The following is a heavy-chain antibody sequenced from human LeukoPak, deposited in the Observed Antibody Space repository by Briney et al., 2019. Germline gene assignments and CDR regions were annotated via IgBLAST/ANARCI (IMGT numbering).Heavy chain of an antibody. CDR3: ARGGVVVPAAMPPRYYYYYMDV. J-gene: IGHJ6*03. V-gene: IGHV4-59*01. D-gene: IGHD2-2*01. CDR2: IYYSGST. CDR1: GGSFSGYY. Sequence: PSETLSLTCAVYGGSFSGYYWSWIRQPPGKGLEWIGYIYYSGSTNYNPSLKSRVTISVDTSKNQFSLKLSSVTAADTAVYYCARGGVVVPAAMPPRYYYYYMDVWGKGTTVTISS.